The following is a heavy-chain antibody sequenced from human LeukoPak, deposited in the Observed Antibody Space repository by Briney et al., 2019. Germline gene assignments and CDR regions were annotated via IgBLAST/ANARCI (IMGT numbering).Heavy chain of an antibody. CDR1: GFTFSTYW. CDR2: INSDGSVK. J-gene: IGHJ3*01. CDR3: AREEAPVEGDDAFDF. D-gene: IGHD3-16*01. Sequence: PGGSLRLSCAASGFTFSTYWMHWVRHTPGKGLVWVSRINSDGSVKDYAGAVKGRFTISRDNAKNTLYLQMNSLRVEDTAVYFCAREEAPVEGDDAFDFWGQGTVVTVFS. V-gene: IGHV3-74*01.